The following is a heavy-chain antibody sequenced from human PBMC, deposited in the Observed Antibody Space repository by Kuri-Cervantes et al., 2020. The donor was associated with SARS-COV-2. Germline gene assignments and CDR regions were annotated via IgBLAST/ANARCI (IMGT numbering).Heavy chain of an antibody. CDR2: IYPGDSDT. V-gene: IGHV5-51*01. CDR1: GYSLTTYW. CDR3: ARRAYGEQVDYYYMDV. Sequence: GESLKISCKGSGYSLTTYWIGWVRQMPGKGLEWMGIIYPGDSDTRYSPSFQGQVTISADKSISTAFLQWSSLKASDTAIYYCARRAYGEQVDYYYMDVWGKGTTVTVSS. D-gene: IGHD4-17*01. J-gene: IGHJ6*03.